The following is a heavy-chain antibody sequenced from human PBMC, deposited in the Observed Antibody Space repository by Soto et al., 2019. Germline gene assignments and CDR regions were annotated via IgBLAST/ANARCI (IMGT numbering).Heavy chain of an antibody. CDR3: AHRPGEGNGRASYYGMDV. Sequence: QITLKESGPTLVKPTQTLTLTCTFSGFSFTTSGVGVGWVRQPPGKALEWLALLYWDDDKRYSSSLKSRLTLSKDTSKNQLVLTMTNRDPVDTATYSGAHRPGEGNGRASYYGMDVWGPGTTVNVSS. D-gene: IGHD1-1*01. CDR1: GFSFTTSGVG. V-gene: IGHV2-5*02. CDR2: LYWDDDK. J-gene: IGHJ6*02.